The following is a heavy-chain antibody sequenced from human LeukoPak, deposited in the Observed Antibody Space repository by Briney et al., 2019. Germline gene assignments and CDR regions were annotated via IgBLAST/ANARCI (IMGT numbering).Heavy chain of an antibody. J-gene: IGHJ4*02. V-gene: IGHV4-61*01. Sequence: SETLSLTCTVSGGSVSRGSYYWSWIRQPPGKGLEWIGYIYYSGSTNYNPSLKSRVTISVDTSKNQFSLKLSSVTAADTAVYYCARASASVYDYVWGSYRPFDYWGQGTLVTVSS. CDR3: ARASASVYDYVWGSYRPFDY. CDR2: IYYSGST. D-gene: IGHD3-16*02. CDR1: GGSVSRGSYY.